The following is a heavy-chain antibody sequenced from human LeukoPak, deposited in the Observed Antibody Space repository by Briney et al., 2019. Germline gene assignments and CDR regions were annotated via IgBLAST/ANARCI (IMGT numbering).Heavy chain of an antibody. J-gene: IGHJ6*03. V-gene: IGHV4-31*03. CDR2: IHYSGST. D-gene: IGHD2-15*01. CDR1: GGSISSGGYY. CDR3: ARVRYCSGGSCYSPYYYYYMDV. Sequence: SQTLSLTCTVSGGSISSGGYYWSWIRQHPGKGLEWIGYIHYSGSTYYNPSLKSRVTISVDTSKNQFSLKLSSVTAADTAVYYCARVRYCSGGSCYSPYYYYYMDVWGKGTTVTVSS.